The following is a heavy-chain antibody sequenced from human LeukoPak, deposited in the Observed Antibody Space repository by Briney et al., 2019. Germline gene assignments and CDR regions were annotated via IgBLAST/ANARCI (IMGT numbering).Heavy chain of an antibody. CDR1: GGSFSGYY. D-gene: IGHD3-10*01. V-gene: IGHV4-34*01. J-gene: IGHJ4*02. Sequence: SETLSLTCAVYGGSFSGYYWSWIRQPPGKGLEWIGEINHSGSTNYNPSLKSRVTISVDTSKNQFSLKLSSVTAADTAVYYCARAAVSRMVRGDWGQGTLVTVSS. CDR3: ARAAVSRMVRGD. CDR2: INHSGST.